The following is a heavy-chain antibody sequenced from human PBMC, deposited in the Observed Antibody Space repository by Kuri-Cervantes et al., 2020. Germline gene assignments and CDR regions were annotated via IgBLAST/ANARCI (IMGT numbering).Heavy chain of an antibody. Sequence: GESLKISCAASGFTFSSYAMHWVRQAPGKGLEWVAVISYDGRNKYYTDSVKGRFTISRDNSKNTFYLQMNSLRAEDTAVYYCARDWEYYDFWSGYSSGTRSYYYYGMDVWGQGTTVTVSS. CDR1: GFTFSSYA. CDR3: ARDWEYYDFWSGYSSGTRSYYYYGMDV. CDR2: ISYDGRNK. V-gene: IGHV3-30*04. J-gene: IGHJ6*02. D-gene: IGHD3-3*01.